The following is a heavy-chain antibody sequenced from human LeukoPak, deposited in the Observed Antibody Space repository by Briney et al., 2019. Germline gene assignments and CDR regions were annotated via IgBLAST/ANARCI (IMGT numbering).Heavy chain of an antibody. Sequence: SETLSLTCTASGGSISSSSYYWGWIRQPPGKGLEWIGSIYYSGSTYYNSSLKSRITISVDTSKNQFSLKLSSVTAADTAVYYCARHERGATMVRGASSMDVWGKGTTVTISS. V-gene: IGHV4-39*01. D-gene: IGHD3-10*01. CDR1: GGSISSSSYY. CDR3: ARHERGATMVRGASSMDV. CDR2: IYYSGST. J-gene: IGHJ6*03.